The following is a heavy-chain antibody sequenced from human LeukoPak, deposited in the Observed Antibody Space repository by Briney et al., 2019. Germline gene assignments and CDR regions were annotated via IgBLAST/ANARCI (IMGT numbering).Heavy chain of an antibody. Sequence: SETLSLTCTVSVGSLSSGSYYWSWIRQPAGKGLEWIGRIYTSGSTNYNPSLKSRVTISVDTSKNQFSLKRSSVTAADTAVYYCARLLSDFWSGYIDYWGQGTLVTVSS. D-gene: IGHD3-3*01. CDR2: IYTSGST. J-gene: IGHJ4*02. CDR3: ARLLSDFWSGYIDY. V-gene: IGHV4-61*02. CDR1: VGSLSSGSYY.